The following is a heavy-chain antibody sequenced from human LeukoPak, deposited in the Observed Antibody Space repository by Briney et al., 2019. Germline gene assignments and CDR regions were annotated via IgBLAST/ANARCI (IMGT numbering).Heavy chain of an antibody. CDR3: ARNKTTGGGGFDY. CDR2: ISVDYGYT. D-gene: IGHD3-16*01. V-gene: IGHV1-18*04. CDR1: GYTFNSHG. J-gene: IGHJ4*02. Sequence: ASVKVSCKASGYTFNSHGVSWIRHAPGQGPGWMGWISVDYGYTKYAHQFHGRVTMTTDTSTDTSYMELRSLRSDDTAVYYCARNKTTGGGGFDYWGQGTLITVSS.